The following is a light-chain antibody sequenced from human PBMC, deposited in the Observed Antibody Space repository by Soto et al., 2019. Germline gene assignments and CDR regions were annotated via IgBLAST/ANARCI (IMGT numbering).Light chain of an antibody. Sequence: DIQMTQSPSSVSASVGDRVTITCRASQGVSTWLAWYQQKPGKAPNLLIYTASSLQSGVPSRLSGSGSGTDFTLTIYGLQPADFAAYYCQQGASFRINCXQGTRLEIK. CDR2: TAS. V-gene: IGKV1-12*01. CDR3: QQGASFRIN. J-gene: IGKJ5*01. CDR1: QGVSTW.